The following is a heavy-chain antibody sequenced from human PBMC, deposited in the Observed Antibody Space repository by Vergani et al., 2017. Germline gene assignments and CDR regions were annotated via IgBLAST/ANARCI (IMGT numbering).Heavy chain of an antibody. J-gene: IGHJ6*03. CDR1: GFTFSSYA. CDR2: ISGSGGST. CDR3: AKVPLSNYYYYYYMDV. Sequence: EVQLLESGGGLVQPGGSLRLSCAASGFTFSSYAMSWVRQAPGKGLEWVSAISGSGGSTYYADSVKGRFTISRDNSKNTMYLQMNSLRAEDTAGYYCAKVPLSNYYYYYYMDVWGKGTTVTVSS. D-gene: IGHD4/OR15-4a*01. V-gene: IGHV3-23*01.